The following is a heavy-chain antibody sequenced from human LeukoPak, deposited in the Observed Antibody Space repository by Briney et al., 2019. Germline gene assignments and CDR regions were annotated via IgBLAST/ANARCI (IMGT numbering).Heavy chain of an antibody. V-gene: IGHV1-69*01. CDR1: GGTFSSYA. CDR3: AIDTPSPLLLWFGELLAPPVY. D-gene: IGHD3-10*01. CDR2: IIPIFGTA. J-gene: IGHJ4*02. Sequence: GSSVKVSCKASGGTFSSYAISWVRQAPGQGLEWMGGIIPIFGTANYAQKFQGRVTITADESTSTAYMELSSLRSEDTAVYYCAIDTPSPLLLWFGELLAPPVYWGQGTLVTVSS.